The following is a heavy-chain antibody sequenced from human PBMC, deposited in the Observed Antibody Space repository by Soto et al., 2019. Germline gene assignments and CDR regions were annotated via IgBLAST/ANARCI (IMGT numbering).Heavy chain of an antibody. D-gene: IGHD3-10*01. CDR2: IGTAGDT. V-gene: IGHV3-13*01. CDR3: AREHYGSGARAYDI. J-gene: IGHJ3*02. CDR1: GFTFSSYE. Sequence: GGSLRLSCAASGFTFSSYEMHWVRQVTGEGLEWVSAIGTAGDTYYSGSVKGRFTISRENAKNSLYLQINSLRAGDTAVYYCAREHYGSGARAYDIWGQGTMVTVSS.